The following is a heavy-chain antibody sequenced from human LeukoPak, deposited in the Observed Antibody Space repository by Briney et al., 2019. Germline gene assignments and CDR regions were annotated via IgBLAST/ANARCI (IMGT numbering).Heavy chain of an antibody. J-gene: IGHJ4*02. Sequence: SETLSLTCTVSGGSISSYYWSWIRQPPGKGLEWIGYIYYSGSTNYNPSLKSRVTISVDTSKNQFSLKLSSVTAADTAVYYCARGLGYCSGGSCYSTDFDYWGQGTLVTVSS. CDR3: ARGLGYCSGGSCYSTDFDY. CDR1: GGSISSYY. CDR2: IYYSGST. D-gene: IGHD2-15*01. V-gene: IGHV4-59*01.